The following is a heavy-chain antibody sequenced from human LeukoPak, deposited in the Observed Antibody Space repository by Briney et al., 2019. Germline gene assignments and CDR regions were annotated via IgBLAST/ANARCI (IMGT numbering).Heavy chain of an antibody. CDR1: GFTFSSYW. V-gene: IGHV3-7*04. Sequence: GGSLRLSCTASGFTFSSYWMSWVRQAPGKGLEWVGNIKQDGSEKYYVDSVKGRFTISRDNAKNSLYLQMNSLRAEDTAVYYCARDLIYGSGSGNDYWGQGTLVTVSS. CDR3: ARDLIYGSGSGNDY. D-gene: IGHD3-10*01. CDR2: IKQDGSEK. J-gene: IGHJ4*02.